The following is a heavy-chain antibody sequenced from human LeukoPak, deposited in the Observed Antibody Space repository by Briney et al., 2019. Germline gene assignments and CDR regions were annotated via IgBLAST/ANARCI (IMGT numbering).Heavy chain of an antibody. CDR3: SKQPYNYYYWYV. CDR2: IPGDSSKT. J-gene: IGHJ6*03. V-gene: IGHV3-23*01. CDR1: GLTFHDYG. Sequence: GGSLRLSCGISGLTFHDYGMTWVRQAPGEGRGWVSNIPGDSSKTYYEDSVKGRFTISRDNSNHMLFLHMNNLRAEDTAIYYCSKQPYNYYYWYVWGKGTTVTVPS. D-gene: IGHD2-21*01.